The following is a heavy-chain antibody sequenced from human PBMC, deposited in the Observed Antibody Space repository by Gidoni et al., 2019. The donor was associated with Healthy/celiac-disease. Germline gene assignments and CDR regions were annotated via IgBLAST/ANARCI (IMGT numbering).Heavy chain of an antibody. CDR3: ARTGGSSWYSLDY. V-gene: IGHV2-26*01. J-gene: IGHJ4*02. D-gene: IGHD6-13*01. CDR2: IFSNDEK. CDR1: GFSLSNARMG. Sequence: QVTLKESGPVLVKPTETLTLTCTVPGFSLSNARMGVSWIRQPPGKALAWLAHIFSNDEKSYSTSLKSRITISKSQVVLTMTNMDHVDTATYYCARTGGSSWYSLDYWGQGTLVTVSS.